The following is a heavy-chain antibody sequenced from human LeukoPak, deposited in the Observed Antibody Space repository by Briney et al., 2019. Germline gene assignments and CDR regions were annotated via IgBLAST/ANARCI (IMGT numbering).Heavy chain of an antibody. CDR2: ISSSCSTI. J-gene: IGHJ4*02. D-gene: IGHD3-9*01. CDR3: ARVRYFEWPSA. CDR1: GFTFSSYE. V-gene: IGHV3-48*03. Sequence: PGGSLRLSCAASGFTFSSYEMNWVRRAPGKGLEWVSYISSSCSTIYYADSVKGRFTISRDNAKNTLYLQMNSLRAEDTAVYYCARVRYFEWPSAWGQGTLVTVSS.